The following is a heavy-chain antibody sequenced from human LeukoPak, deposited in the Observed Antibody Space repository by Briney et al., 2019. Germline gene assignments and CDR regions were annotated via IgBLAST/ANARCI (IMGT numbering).Heavy chain of an antibody. Sequence: SQTLSLTCAVSGGSISSGGYSRSWIRQPPGKGLEWIGYIYHSGSTYYNPSLKSRVTISVDRSKNQFSLKLSSVTAADTAVYYCARGWGYYDSSGQLPFGYWGQGTLVTVSS. CDR2: IYHSGST. CDR3: ARGWGYYDSSGQLPFGY. CDR1: GGSISSGGYS. D-gene: IGHD3-22*01. V-gene: IGHV4-30-2*01. J-gene: IGHJ4*02.